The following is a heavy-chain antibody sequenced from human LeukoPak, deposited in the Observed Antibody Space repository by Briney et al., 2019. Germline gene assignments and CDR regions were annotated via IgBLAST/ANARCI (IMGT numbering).Heavy chain of an antibody. CDR1: GFTFSSFW. Sequence: GGSLRLSCAASGFTFSSFWMHWVRQAPGKRLVWVSRINSDGSSTSYADSVKGRFTISRDNAKNTLYLQMNSLRAEDTAVYYCARDGGSYSVWGAFDIWGQGTMVTVSS. V-gene: IGHV3-74*01. J-gene: IGHJ3*02. D-gene: IGHD3-10*01. CDR3: ARDGGSYSVWGAFDI. CDR2: INSDGSST.